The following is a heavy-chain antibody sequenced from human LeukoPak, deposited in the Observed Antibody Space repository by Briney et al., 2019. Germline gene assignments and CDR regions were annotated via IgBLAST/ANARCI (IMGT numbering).Heavy chain of an antibody. CDR1: GGSFSGYY. J-gene: IGHJ4*02. CDR2: INHSGST. D-gene: IGHD3-22*01. CDR3: ARGGFRHYYDSSGYYDY. Sequence: PSETLSLTCAVYGGSFSGYYWSWIRQPPGKRLEWIGEINHSGSTNYNPSLKSRVTISVDTSKNQFSLKLSSVTAADTAVYYCARGGFRHYYDSSGYYDYWGQGTLVTVSS. V-gene: IGHV4-34*01.